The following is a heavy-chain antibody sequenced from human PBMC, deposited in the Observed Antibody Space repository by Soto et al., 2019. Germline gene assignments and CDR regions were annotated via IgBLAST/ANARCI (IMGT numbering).Heavy chain of an antibody. J-gene: IGHJ6*02. Sequence: EVQLLESGGGLVQPGGSLRLSCGASGFTFSDNAMTWVRQAPGKGLEWVSSISDDGDSTHYADSVKGRFTISRDNSKNTLFLQMSSLGAEDTAVYYCAKSLSTAVNYGLDVWGQGTSVTVSS. D-gene: IGHD2-2*01. V-gene: IGHV3-23*01. CDR2: ISDDGDST. CDR1: GFTFSDNA. CDR3: AKSLSTAVNYGLDV.